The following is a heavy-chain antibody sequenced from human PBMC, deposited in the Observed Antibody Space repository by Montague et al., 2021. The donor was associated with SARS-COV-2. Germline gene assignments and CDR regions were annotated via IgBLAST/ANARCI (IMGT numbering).Heavy chain of an antibody. D-gene: IGHD6-19*01. CDR3: ARRGGWPYFDF. CDR1: GGSIISYY. V-gene: IGHV4-59*08. J-gene: IGHJ4*02. CDR2: IYSTGSS. Sequence: SETLSLTCTVSGGSIISYYWSWIRQHPGKRLEWIGYIYSTGSSDYNPSLESRVTMSIDMSKNQFSLNLTSVTAADTAVYYCARRGGWPYFDFWSQGTLVTVSS.